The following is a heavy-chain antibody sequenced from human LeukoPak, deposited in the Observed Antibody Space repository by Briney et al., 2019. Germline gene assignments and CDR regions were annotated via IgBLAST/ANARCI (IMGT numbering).Heavy chain of an antibody. J-gene: IGHJ3*02. CDR2: TYYSGST. D-gene: IGHD3-10*01. CDR1: GGSISSGGYY. Sequence: SETLSLTCTVSGGSISSGGYYWSWIRQHPGKGLEWIGYTYYSGSTYYNPSLKSRVTISVDTSKNQFSLKLSSVTAADTAVYYCAIISIGDAFDIWGQGTMVTVSS. V-gene: IGHV4-31*03. CDR3: AIISIGDAFDI.